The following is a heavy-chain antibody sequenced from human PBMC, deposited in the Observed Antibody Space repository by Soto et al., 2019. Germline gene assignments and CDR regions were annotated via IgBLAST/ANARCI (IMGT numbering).Heavy chain of an antibody. CDR2: IYYSGST. J-gene: IGHJ3*02. CDR3: ARHLGDIVVVPAANVHRTDAFDI. V-gene: IGHV4-39*01. Sequence: QLQLQESGPGLVKPSETLSLTCTVSGGSISSSSYYWGWIRQPPGKGLEWIGSIYYSGSTYYNPSLKSRVTISVDTSKNQFSLKLSSVTAADTAVYYCARHLGDIVVVPAANVHRTDAFDIWGQGTMVTVSS. CDR1: GGSISSSSYY. D-gene: IGHD2-2*01.